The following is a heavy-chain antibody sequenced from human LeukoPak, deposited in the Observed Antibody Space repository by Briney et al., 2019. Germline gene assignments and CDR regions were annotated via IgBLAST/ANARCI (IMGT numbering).Heavy chain of an antibody. V-gene: IGHV4-61*02. D-gene: IGHD2-2*01. CDR3: ARSRYCTTTTCYVGYIDV. J-gene: IGHJ6*03. Sequence: SETLSLTCTVSGDSISSDSYYWTWIRQPAGKGLGWIGRIYTSGSTNYNPSLKSRATISLDTSRNQFSLRLSSVTAADTAVYYCARSRYCTTTTCYVGYIDVGGKGTTVTVSS. CDR1: GDSISSDSYY. CDR2: IYTSGST.